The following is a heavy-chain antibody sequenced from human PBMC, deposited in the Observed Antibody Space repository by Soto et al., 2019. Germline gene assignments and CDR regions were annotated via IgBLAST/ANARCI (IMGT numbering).Heavy chain of an antibody. CDR3: ARGWLQFLPYCCAFDI. V-gene: IGHV3-30-3*01. CDR2: ISYDGSNK. CDR1: GFTFSSYA. J-gene: IGHJ3*02. Sequence: GGSLRLSCAASGFTFSSYAMHWVRQAPGKGLEWVAVISYDGSNKYYADSVKGRFTISRDNSKNTLYLQMNSLRAEDTAVYYCARGWLQFLPYCCAFDIRGQGTMVTVSS. D-gene: IGHD5-12*01.